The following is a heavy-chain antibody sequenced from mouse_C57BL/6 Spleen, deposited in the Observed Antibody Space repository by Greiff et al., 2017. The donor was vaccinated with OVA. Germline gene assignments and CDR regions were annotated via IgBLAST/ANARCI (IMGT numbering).Heavy chain of an antibody. CDR3: ARLTGAWFAY. Sequence: QVQLQQPGAELVMPGASVKLSCKASGYTFTSYWMHWVKQRPGQGLEWIGEIDPSDSYTNYNQKFKGKSTLTVDKSSSTAYMQLSSLASEDSAVYDCARLTGAWFAYWGQGTLVTVSA. V-gene: IGHV1-69*01. D-gene: IGHD1-1*01. CDR1: GYTFTSYW. J-gene: IGHJ3*01. CDR2: IDPSDSYT.